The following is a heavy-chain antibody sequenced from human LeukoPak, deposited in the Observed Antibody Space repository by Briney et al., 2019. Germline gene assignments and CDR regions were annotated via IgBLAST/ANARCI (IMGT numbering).Heavy chain of an antibody. CDR1: GGSISSSSYY. Sequence: SETLSLTCTVSGGSISSSSYYWGWIRQPPGKGLEWIGSIYYSGSTYYNPSLKSRVTISVDTSKSQFSLKLSSVTAADTAVYYCARGTSRNIVVVPAATPYFDYWGQGTLVTVSS. J-gene: IGHJ4*02. V-gene: IGHV4-39*07. D-gene: IGHD2-2*01. CDR3: ARGTSRNIVVVPAATPYFDY. CDR2: IYYSGST.